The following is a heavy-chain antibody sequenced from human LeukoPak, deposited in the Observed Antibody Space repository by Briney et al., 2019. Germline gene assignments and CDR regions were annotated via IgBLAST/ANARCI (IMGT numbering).Heavy chain of an antibody. V-gene: IGHV3-30-3*01. CDR3: ARVSSRLGSGGFFDY. CDR1: GFTFSSYA. CDR2: ISYDGSNK. J-gene: IGHJ4*02. D-gene: IGHD3-3*01. Sequence: GGSLRLSCAASGFTFSSYAMHWVRQAPGKGLEWVAVISYDGSNKYYADSVKGRFTISRDNSKNTLYLQMNSLRAEDTAVYYCARVSSRLGSGGFFDYWGQGTLVTVSS.